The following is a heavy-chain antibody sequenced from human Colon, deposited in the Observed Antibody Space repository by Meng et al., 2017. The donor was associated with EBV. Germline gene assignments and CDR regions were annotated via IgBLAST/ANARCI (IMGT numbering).Heavy chain of an antibody. V-gene: IGHV4-39*07. CDR3: AREPRREGYCTGPGCPMDF. CDR1: GYSICRGRTD. D-gene: IGHD2-8*02. Sequence: PADALFLTCICSGYSICRGRTDLAWNRRPQGKGLEWIRTIYYSGTTYYNPSLKSRVTISIDTTKNQFSLKVTSVNAADTAVYFCAREPRREGYCTGPGCPMDFWGQGSLVTVSS. CDR2: IYYSGTT. J-gene: IGHJ4*02.